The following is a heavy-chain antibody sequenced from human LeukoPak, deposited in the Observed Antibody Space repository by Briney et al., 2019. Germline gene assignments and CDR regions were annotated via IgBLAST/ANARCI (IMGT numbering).Heavy chain of an antibody. CDR1: GFTFSSYS. J-gene: IGHJ4*02. CDR2: ISSSSSTI. V-gene: IGHV3-48*01. D-gene: IGHD2-2*01. Sequence: GGSLRLSCAASGFTFSSYSMNWVRQAPGKGLEWVSYISSSSSTIYYADSVKGRFTISRDNAKNSLYLQMNSLRAEDTAVYYCARGGYCSSTSCSTPDYWGQGTLVTVSS. CDR3: ARGGYCSSTSCSTPDY.